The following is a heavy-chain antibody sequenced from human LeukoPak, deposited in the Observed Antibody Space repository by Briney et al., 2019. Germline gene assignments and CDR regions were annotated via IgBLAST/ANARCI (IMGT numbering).Heavy chain of an antibody. CDR1: GGSISSDY. V-gene: IGHV4-59*08. J-gene: IGHJ5*02. CDR3: ARYGICSGGSCYGSGWFDP. CDR2: IYYSGST. D-gene: IGHD2-15*01. Sequence: PSETLSLTCSVSGGSISSDYWSWIRQPPGKGLEWIGYIYYSGSTNYNPSLKSRVTISVDTSKNQFSLKLSSVTAADTAVYYCARYGICSGGSCYGSGWFDPWGQGTLVTVSS.